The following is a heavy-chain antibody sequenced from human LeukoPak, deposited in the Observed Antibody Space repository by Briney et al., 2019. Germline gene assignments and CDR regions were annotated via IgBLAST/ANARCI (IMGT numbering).Heavy chain of an antibody. CDR1: GFTFSSYA. Sequence: GGSLRLSCAASGFTFSSYAMSWVRQAPGKGLEWVSAISGSGGSTYYADSVKGRFTISRDNSKNTLYLQMNSLRAEDTAVYYCAKDKAYYYDSGGYWRFVLDAFDIWGQGTMVTVSS. CDR2: ISGSGGST. D-gene: IGHD3-22*01. CDR3: AKDKAYYYDSGGYWRFVLDAFDI. J-gene: IGHJ3*02. V-gene: IGHV3-23*01.